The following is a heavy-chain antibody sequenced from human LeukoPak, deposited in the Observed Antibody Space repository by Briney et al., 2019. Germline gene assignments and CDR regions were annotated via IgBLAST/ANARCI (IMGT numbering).Heavy chain of an antibody. CDR2: ISYDGSNK. J-gene: IGHJ4*02. CDR3: ARGEYYSDTSSYFDY. CDR1: GXTFSSYG. D-gene: IGHD3-22*01. Sequence: GGSLRLSCAASGXTFSSYGMNWVRQAPGKGLEWVAVISYDGSNKYYADSVKGRFTISRDNSKNTLFVQMSSLRAEDTAVYYCARGEYYSDTSSYFDYWGQGTLVTVSS. V-gene: IGHV3-30*03.